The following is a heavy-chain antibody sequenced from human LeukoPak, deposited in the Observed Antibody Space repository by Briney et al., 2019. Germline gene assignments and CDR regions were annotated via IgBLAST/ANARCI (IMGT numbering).Heavy chain of an antibody. CDR3: ARGGEQQLVKDWYFDL. Sequence: ASVKVSCKASGYTFTSYAMNWVRQAPGQGLEWMGWINTNTGNPTYAQGFTGRFVFSLDTSVSTAYLQISSLKAEDTAVYYCARGGEQQLVKDWYFDLWGRGTLVTVSS. J-gene: IGHJ2*01. D-gene: IGHD6-13*01. CDR1: GYTFTSYA. V-gene: IGHV7-4-1*02. CDR2: INTNTGNP.